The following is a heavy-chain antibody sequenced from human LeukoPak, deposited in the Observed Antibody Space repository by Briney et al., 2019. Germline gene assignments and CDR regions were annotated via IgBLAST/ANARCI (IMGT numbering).Heavy chain of an antibody. V-gene: IGHV3-23*01. J-gene: IGHJ4*02. Sequence: GGSLRLSCAACGFTFSSYAMSWVRQAPVKGLEWVSAISGSGGSTYYADSVKGRFTISRDNSRDTLYLQMNSLRAEDTAVYYCAKGYYDYVWGSYYFDYWGQGTLVTVSS. CDR1: GFTFSSYA. D-gene: IGHD3-16*01. CDR2: ISGSGGST. CDR3: AKGYYDYVWGSYYFDY.